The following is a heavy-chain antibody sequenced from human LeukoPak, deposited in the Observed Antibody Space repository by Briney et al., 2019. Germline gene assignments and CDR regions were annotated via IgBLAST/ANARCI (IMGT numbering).Heavy chain of an antibody. D-gene: IGHD3-22*01. J-gene: IGHJ4*02. Sequence: GSLRLSRPASRFSFSSYSMNWVRPVPGQGLEWASCISSSSRYIYYADSVKGRFTISRDDAKNSLYLQMNSLRAEDTAVYYCARTRRADYYDSSNYWGQGTLVTVSS. CDR3: ARTRRADYYDSSNY. CDR1: RFSFSSYS. CDR2: ISSSSRYI. V-gene: IGHV3-21*06.